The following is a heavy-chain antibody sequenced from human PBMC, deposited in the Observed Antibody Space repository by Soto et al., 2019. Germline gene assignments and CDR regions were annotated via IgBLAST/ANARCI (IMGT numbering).Heavy chain of an antibody. V-gene: IGHV3-23*01. D-gene: IGHD6-19*01. CDR3: AKKDRLYGVAVAFDS. CDR2: ISGDGVSK. J-gene: IGHJ4*02. CDR1: GISFTNYA. Sequence: LRLSCAASGISFTNYAMTWVRQAPGKGLEWISAISGDGVSKLYADSVRGRFTISRDNAANTLYLQMNSLRTEDTALYYCAKKDRLYGVAVAFDSWGQGTLVTVSS.